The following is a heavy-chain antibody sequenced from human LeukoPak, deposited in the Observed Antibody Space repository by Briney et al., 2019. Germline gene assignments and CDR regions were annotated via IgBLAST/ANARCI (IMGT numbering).Heavy chain of an antibody. CDR3: ARHTLWRFDY. Sequence: PGGSLRLSCAAYGFTFTNYWLTWVRQAPGKGLEWVANINQDGGTEYYVDSVRGRFTISRDNAKNLVYLQINSLRAEDMAVYFCARHTLWRFDYWGQGALVTVSS. D-gene: IGHD1-1*01. J-gene: IGHJ4*02. CDR2: INQDGGTE. CDR1: GFTFTNYW. V-gene: IGHV3-7*01.